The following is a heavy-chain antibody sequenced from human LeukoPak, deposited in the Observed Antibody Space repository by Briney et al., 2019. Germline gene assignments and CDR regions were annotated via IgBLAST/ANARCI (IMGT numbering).Heavy chain of an antibody. J-gene: IGHJ4*02. Sequence: XGGSFXGYYWSWIRQPPGKXLEWIGEINHSGRIAYNPALTSRVTISLDTSNKQCSLKLTWVTAADTGVYYFVXXXXXXXXXGXXXXLWGQGXLXTVSS. CDR2: INHSGRI. CDR3: VXXXXXXXXXGXXXXL. V-gene: IGHV4-34*01. CDR1: GGSFXGYY.